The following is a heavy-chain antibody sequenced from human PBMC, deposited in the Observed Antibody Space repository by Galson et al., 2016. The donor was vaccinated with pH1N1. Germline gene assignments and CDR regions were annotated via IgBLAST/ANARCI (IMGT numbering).Heavy chain of an antibody. CDR1: GFTFSNYA. V-gene: IGHV3-23*01. J-gene: IGHJ4*02. Sequence: SLRLSCAASGFTFSNYAMSWVRQAPRKGLDWVSAISGSGTSIYYADSVKGRFTISRDNSKNTLYLQMNSLRAEDTAIYYCAKAYLAYCGGDCPYYFDHWGQGTLVTVSS. CDR2: ISGSGTSI. CDR3: AKAYLAYCGGDCPYYFDH. D-gene: IGHD2-21*01.